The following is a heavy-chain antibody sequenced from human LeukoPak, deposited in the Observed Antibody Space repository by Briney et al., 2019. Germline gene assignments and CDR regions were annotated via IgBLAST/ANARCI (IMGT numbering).Heavy chain of an antibody. D-gene: IGHD1-26*01. CDR1: GFTFSGSA. Sequence: AGGSLRLSCAASGFTFSGSAIHWVRQAPGKGLEWVSSISSSSSYIYYADSVKGRFTISRDNAKNSLYLQMNSLRAEDTAVYYCARDVYVVGASQGDYWGQGTLVTVSS. CDR3: ARDVYVVGASQGDY. CDR2: ISSSSSYI. J-gene: IGHJ4*02. V-gene: IGHV3-21*01.